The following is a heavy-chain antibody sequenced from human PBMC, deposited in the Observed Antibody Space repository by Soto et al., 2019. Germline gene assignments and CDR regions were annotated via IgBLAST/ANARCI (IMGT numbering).Heavy chain of an antibody. V-gene: IGHV4-30-2*01. J-gene: IGHJ4*02. D-gene: IGHD3-22*01. CDR3: AREAVVNFDS. Sequence: SETLSLTCAVSGGSISSGGSSWTWIRQPPGKGLEWIGYIYHSGSTYYNPSLRSRVTISVDRSKNQFSLKLTSVTAADTAVYYCAREAVVNFDSWGQGTLVTVSS. CDR2: IYHSGST. CDR1: GGSISSGGSS.